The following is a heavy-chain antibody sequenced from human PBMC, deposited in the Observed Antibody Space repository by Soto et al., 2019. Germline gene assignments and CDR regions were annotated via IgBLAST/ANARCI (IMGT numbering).Heavy chain of an antibody. D-gene: IGHD5-18*01. Sequence: QVQLVESGGGVVQPGRSLRLSCAASGFTFSSYAMHWVRQAPGKGLEWVAVISYDGSNKYYADSVKGRFTISRDNSKNTLYLQMNSLIADDTAVYYSARRDPAMGMDFDYWGQGTLVTVSS. CDR1: GFTFSSYA. J-gene: IGHJ4*02. V-gene: IGHV3-30-3*01. CDR3: ARRDPAMGMDFDY. CDR2: ISYDGSNK.